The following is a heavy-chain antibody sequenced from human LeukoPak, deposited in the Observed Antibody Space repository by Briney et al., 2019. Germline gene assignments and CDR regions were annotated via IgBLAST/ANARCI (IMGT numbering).Heavy chain of an antibody. CDR2: IGNSGST. J-gene: IGHJ4*02. V-gene: IGHV3-23*01. CDR3: AKISDSRSSSDY. CDR1: GFTFSSYG. Sequence: GGSLRLSCAASGFTFSSYGMNWVRQAPGKGLEWVSGIGNSGSTYYADSVKGRFAISRDNSKDTLYLQMNSLRAEDTAVYYCAKISDSRSSSDYWGQGTLVTVSS. D-gene: IGHD6-6*01.